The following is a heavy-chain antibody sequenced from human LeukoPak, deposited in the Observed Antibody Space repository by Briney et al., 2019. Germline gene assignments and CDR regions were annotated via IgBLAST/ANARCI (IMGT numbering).Heavy chain of an antibody. J-gene: IGHJ4*02. Sequence: GGSLRLSCAASGFTFDDYAMHWVRQAPGEGLEWVSGISWNSGSIGYADSVKGRFTISRDNAKNSLYLQMNSLRAEDTALYYCAKDITIWLQSTGFDYWGQGTLVTVSS. CDR2: ISWNSGSI. D-gene: IGHD5-24*01. V-gene: IGHV3-9*01. CDR3: AKDITIWLQSTGFDY. CDR1: GFTFDDYA.